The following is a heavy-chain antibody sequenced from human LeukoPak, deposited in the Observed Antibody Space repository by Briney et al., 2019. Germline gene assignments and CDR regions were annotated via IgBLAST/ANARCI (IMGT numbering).Heavy chain of an antibody. J-gene: IGHJ2*01. CDR3: AVLTDGSSSPYWYFDL. CDR2: FDPEDGET. CDR1: GYTLTELP. V-gene: IGHV1-24*01. D-gene: IGHD6-6*01. Sequence: ASVKVSCKVSGYTLTELPMHWVRQAPGKGLEWMGGFDPEDGETIYAQKFQGRVTITADKSTSTAYMELSSLRSEDTAVYYCAVLTDGSSSPYWYFDLWGRGTLVTVSS.